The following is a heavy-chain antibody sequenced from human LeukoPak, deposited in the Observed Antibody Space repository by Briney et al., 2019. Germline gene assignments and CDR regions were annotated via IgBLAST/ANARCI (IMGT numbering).Heavy chain of an antibody. J-gene: IGHJ5*02. CDR1: GFTFSSYG. Sequence: GGSLRLSCAASGFTFSSYGMHWVRQAPGKGLEWVAFIRYDGSNKYYADSVKGRFTISRDNSKNTLYLQMNSLRAEDTAVYYCAKSGIAVAGVPNWFDPWGQGTLVTVSS. CDR3: AKSGIAVAGVPNWFDP. D-gene: IGHD6-19*01. V-gene: IGHV3-30*02. CDR2: IRYDGSNK.